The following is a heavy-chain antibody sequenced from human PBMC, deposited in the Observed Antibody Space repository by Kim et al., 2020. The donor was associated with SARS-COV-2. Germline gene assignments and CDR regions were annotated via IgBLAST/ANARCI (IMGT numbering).Heavy chain of an antibody. J-gene: IGHJ6*02. Sequence: EKSYVDSVKRRFTISRDGAEKSLHLQMNTLRAEDTAVYFCTRDWPGNGMDVWGQGTTVAVSS. CDR3: TRDWPGNGMDV. V-gene: IGHV3-7*01. CDR2: EK.